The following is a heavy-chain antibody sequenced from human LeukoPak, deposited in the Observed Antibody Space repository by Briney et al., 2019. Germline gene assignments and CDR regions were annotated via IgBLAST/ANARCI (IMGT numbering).Heavy chain of an antibody. CDR2: MHHDGEI. CDR1: GGSISDYY. V-gene: IGHV4-59*01. Sequence: SETLSLTCTVSGGSISDYYWSWIRQPPGKGLEWIGYMHHDGEIEYNPSLKSRVTISMDTAKNQLSLKVRSVIAADTATYYCVRGKNGYNPWGQGTLVTVSS. J-gene: IGHJ5*02. D-gene: IGHD5-24*01. CDR3: VRGKNGYNP.